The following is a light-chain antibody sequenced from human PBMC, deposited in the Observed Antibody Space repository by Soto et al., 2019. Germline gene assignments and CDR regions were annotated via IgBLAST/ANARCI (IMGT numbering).Light chain of an antibody. J-gene: IGKJ5*01. CDR3: QQLESYPIS. CDR1: QGIGTY. CDR2: AAS. V-gene: IGKV1-9*01. Sequence: DIQLTQSPSSLSASVGYRVTITCRASQGIGTYLVWYQQKPGKAPKLLIYAASTLQSGVPSRFGCSGSGTEFTLTILSPQPEDFANYYCQQLESYPISFGQVTRLEIK.